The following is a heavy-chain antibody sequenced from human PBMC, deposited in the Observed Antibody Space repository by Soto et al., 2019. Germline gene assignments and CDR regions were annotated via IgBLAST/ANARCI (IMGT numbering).Heavy chain of an antibody. D-gene: IGHD2-8*01. Sequence: PGGSLRLSCAASGFTFSSYGMHWVRQAPGKGLEWVAVISYDGSNKYYADSVKSRFTISRDNSKNTLYLQMNSLRAEDTAVYYCASATRPLYDEAFDIWGQGTMVTVSS. CDR3: ASATRPLYDEAFDI. CDR2: ISYDGSNK. CDR1: GFTFSSYG. J-gene: IGHJ3*02. V-gene: IGHV3-30*03.